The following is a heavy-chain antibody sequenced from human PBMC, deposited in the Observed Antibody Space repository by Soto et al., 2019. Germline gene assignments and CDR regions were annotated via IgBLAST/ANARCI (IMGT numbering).Heavy chain of an antibody. V-gene: IGHV4-34*01. J-gene: IGHJ6*02. CDR3: ARGSNSRAVYYYYYGMDV. Sequence: NPSETLSLTCAVYGGSFSGYYWSWIRQPPGKGLEWIGEINHSGSTNYNPSLKSRVTISVDTSKNQFSLKLSSVTAADTAVYYCARGSNSRAVYYYYYGMDVWGQGTTVTVSS. CDR1: GGSFSGYY. CDR2: INHSGST. D-gene: IGHD6-13*01.